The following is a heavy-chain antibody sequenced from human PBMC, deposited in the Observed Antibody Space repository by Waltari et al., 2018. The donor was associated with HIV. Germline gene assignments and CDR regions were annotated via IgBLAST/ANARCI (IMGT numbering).Heavy chain of an antibody. D-gene: IGHD4-17*01. CDR3: AREYPSYGDPIDY. CDR2: INHSGST. V-gene: IGHV4-34*01. J-gene: IGHJ4*02. Sequence: QVQLQQWGAGLLKPSETLSLTCAVYGGSFSGYYWSWIRQPPGKGLEWIGEINHSGSTNYNPSLKSRVTISVDTSKNQFSLKLSSVTAADTAVYYCAREYPSYGDPIDYWGQGTLVTVSS. CDR1: GGSFSGYY.